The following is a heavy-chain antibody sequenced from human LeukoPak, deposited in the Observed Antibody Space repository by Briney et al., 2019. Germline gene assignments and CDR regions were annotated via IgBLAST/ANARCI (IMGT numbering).Heavy chain of an antibody. J-gene: IGHJ4*02. CDR2: INSDGSST. CDR3: AKDRYSGLNTIDY. V-gene: IGHV3-74*01. D-gene: IGHD6-13*01. Sequence: GGSLRLSCAASGFTFSSYWMHWVRQAPGKGLVWVSRINSDGSSTNYADSVKGRVTISRDNAKNTLYLQMNSLRAEDTAVYYCAKDRYSGLNTIDYWGQGTLVTVSS. CDR1: GFTFSSYW.